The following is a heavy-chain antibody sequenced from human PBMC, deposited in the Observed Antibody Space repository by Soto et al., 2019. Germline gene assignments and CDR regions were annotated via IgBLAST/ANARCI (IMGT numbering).Heavy chain of an antibody. CDR1: GFTFSSYG. Sequence: QVQLVESGGGVVQPGRSLRLSCAASGFTFSSYGMHWVRQAPGKGLEWVAVISYDGSNKYYADSVKGRFTISRDNSKNTLYLQMNGLRAEDTAVYYCEKAVSSLTFGGVTLPLDYWGQGTLVTVSS. D-gene: IGHD3-16*01. V-gene: IGHV3-30*18. CDR2: ISYDGSNK. J-gene: IGHJ4*02. CDR3: EKAVSSLTFGGVTLPLDY.